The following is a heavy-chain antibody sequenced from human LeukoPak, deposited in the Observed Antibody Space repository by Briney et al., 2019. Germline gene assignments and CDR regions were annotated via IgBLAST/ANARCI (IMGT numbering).Heavy chain of an antibody. CDR2: INHSGST. CDR3: ARGAGLLNDY. V-gene: IGHV4-34*01. D-gene: IGHD3-10*01. Sequence: SETLSLTCAVYGGSFSGYYWSWIRQPPGMGLEWIGEINHSGSTNYNPSLKSRVTISVDTSKNQFSLKLSSVTAADTAVYYCARGAGLLNDYWGQGTLVTVSS. CDR1: GGSFSGYY. J-gene: IGHJ4*02.